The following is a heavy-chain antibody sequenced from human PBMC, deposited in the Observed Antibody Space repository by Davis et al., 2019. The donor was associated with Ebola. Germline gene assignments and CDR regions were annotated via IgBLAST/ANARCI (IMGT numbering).Heavy chain of an antibody. V-gene: IGHV3-11*06. CDR3: AKVGLAGN. CDR2: ISSKSTRT. J-gene: IGHJ4*02. CDR1: GFTFSDHY. Sequence: GESLKISCAASGFTFSDHYMSWIRQAPGKGLEWVSKISSKSTRTEYADSVRGRFTISRDNSKNTLYLQMNSLRAEDTAVYYCAKVGLAGNWGQGTLVTVSS. D-gene: IGHD6-19*01.